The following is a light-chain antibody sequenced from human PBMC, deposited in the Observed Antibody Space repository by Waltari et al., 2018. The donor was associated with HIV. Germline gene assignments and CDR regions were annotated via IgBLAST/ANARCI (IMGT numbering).Light chain of an antibody. CDR3: QQAKVFPLS. V-gene: IGKV1-12*01. Sequence: DIQITQSPASVSASVGHTVPNTCRASQGISSWLAWYQQKPGKAPKLLISVASSLQSGVPSRFSGGGSGTDFTLTISCLQPEDFATYYCQQAKVFPLSFGGGTKVEIK. J-gene: IGKJ4*01. CDR2: VAS. CDR1: QGISSW.